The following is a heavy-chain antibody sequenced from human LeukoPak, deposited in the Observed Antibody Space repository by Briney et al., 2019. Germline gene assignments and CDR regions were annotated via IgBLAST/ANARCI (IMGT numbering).Heavy chain of an antibody. Sequence: SVKVSCKASGFTFTSSAMQWVRQARGQRLEWIGWIVVGSGNTNYAQKFQERVTITRDMSTSTAYMELSSLRAEDTAVYYCAKERTSEGYFDYWGQGTLVTVSS. CDR3: AKERTSEGYFDY. CDR1: GFTFTSSA. CDR2: IVVGSGNT. V-gene: IGHV1-58*02. J-gene: IGHJ4*02. D-gene: IGHD1-1*01.